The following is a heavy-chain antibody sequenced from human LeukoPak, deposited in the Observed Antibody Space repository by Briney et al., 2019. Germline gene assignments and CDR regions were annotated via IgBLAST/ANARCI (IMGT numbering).Heavy chain of an antibody. CDR1: GFAFDDYA. Sequence: GGSLRLSCAASGFAFDDYAMHWVRQAPGEGLEWVSGISWNSGSIGYADSVKGRFTISRDNAKNSLYLQMNSLRAEDMALYYCAKDTNGYSSSSLDYWGQGTLVTVSS. V-gene: IGHV3-9*03. CDR2: ISWNSGSI. CDR3: AKDTNGYSSSSLDY. J-gene: IGHJ4*02. D-gene: IGHD6-13*01.